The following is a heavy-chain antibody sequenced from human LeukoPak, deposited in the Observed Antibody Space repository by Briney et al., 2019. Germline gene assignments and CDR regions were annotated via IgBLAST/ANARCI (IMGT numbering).Heavy chain of an antibody. V-gene: IGHV1-2*02. CDR2: INPNSGGT. Sequence: GASVKVSCKASGYTFTGYYMHWVRQAPGQGLEWMGWINPNSGGTNYAQKFQGRVTMTRDTSISTAYMELSRLRSDDTAVYYCARVPADGANDTPMGDAFDIWGQGTMVTVSS. CDR3: ARVPADGANDTPMGDAFDI. J-gene: IGHJ3*02. CDR1: GYTFTGYY. D-gene: IGHD4/OR15-4a*01.